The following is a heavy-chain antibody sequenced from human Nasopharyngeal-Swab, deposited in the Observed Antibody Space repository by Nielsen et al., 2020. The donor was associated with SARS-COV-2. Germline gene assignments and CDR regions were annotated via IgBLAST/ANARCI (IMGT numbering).Heavy chain of an antibody. D-gene: IGHD1-26*01. CDR2: ISGSGSYV. CDR3: ARIAGRGSIYYYYMDV. CDR1: GFTYNTYS. V-gene: IGHV3-21*01. J-gene: IGHJ6*03. Sequence: GESLKISCAGSGFTYNTYSMIWVRQDQGEGREWVSSISGSGSYVYYADSVKGRFTISKDSAKNSLYLQMNSLRADDTAVYFCARIAGRGSIYYYYMDVWGTGTTVTVSS.